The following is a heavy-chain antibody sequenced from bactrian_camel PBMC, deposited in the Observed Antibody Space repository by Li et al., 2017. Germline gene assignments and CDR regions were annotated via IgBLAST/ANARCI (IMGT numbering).Heavy chain of an antibody. Sequence: VQLVESGGGSVQAGGSLRLSCTASGYTYGIVCMGWFRQAPGKEREWVAIYSRGSTSYTDSVQGRFTISKDADKHTLYLQMNSLKPEDTAMYYCAADSRSYCRVISTERYNSWGQGTQVTVS. J-gene: IGHJ4*01. V-gene: IGHV3S53*01. CDR2: IYSRGST. CDR1: GYTYGIVC. D-gene: IGHD1*01. CDR3: AADSRSYCRVISTERYNS.